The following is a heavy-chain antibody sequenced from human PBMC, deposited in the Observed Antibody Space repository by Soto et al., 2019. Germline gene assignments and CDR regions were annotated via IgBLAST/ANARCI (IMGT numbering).Heavy chain of an antibody. Sequence: QLQLQESGPGLLKPSETLSLTCSVSGASTSSTIHYWGWIRQPPGKGLEWLGSLSHSGNTHYNPSLKSRLIISADNSKNRFSLTLTTVTPADTAVYFCARHMDYNILTGYFDWGQGTLVTVSS. CDR3: ARHMDYNILTGYFD. CDR1: GASTSSTIHY. J-gene: IGHJ4*02. V-gene: IGHV4-39*01. D-gene: IGHD3-9*01. CDR2: LSHSGNT.